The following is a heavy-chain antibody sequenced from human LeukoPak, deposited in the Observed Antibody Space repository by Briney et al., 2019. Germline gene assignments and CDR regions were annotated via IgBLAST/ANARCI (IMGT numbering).Heavy chain of an antibody. CDR3: ARDSSGWYRPSYYFDY. CDR2: ISYDGSNK. J-gene: IGHJ4*02. V-gene: IGHV3-30-3*01. D-gene: IGHD6-19*01. CDR1: GFTFSSYA. Sequence: PGRSLRLSCAASGFTFSSYAMHWVRQAPGKGLEWVAVISYDGSNKYYADSVKGRFTISRGNSKNTLYLQMNSLRAEDTAVYYCARDSSGWYRPSYYFDYWGQGTLVTVSS.